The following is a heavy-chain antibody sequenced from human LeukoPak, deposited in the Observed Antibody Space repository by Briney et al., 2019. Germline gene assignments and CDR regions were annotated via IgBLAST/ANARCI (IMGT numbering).Heavy chain of an antibody. CDR2: IIPIFGTA. V-gene: IGHV1-69*13. D-gene: IGHD3-9*01. J-gene: IGHJ6*02. CDR3: AGDRGLRYFDWLPEYYYYGMDV. Sequence: ASVKVSCKASGGTFISYAISWVRQAPGQGLEWMGGIIPIFGTANYAQKFQGRVTITADESTSTAYMELSSLRSEDTAVYYCAGDRGLRYFDWLPEYYYYGMDVWGQGTTVTVSS. CDR1: GGTFISYA.